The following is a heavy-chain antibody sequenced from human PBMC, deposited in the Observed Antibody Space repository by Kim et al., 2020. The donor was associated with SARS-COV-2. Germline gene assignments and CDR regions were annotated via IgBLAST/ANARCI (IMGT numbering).Heavy chain of an antibody. CDR3: ARGGNY. J-gene: IGHJ4*02. Sequence: TNTGNPTYAQGFTGRFVFSLDTSVSTAYLQISSLKAEDTAVYYCARGGNYWGQGTLVTVSS. V-gene: IGHV7-4-1*02. D-gene: IGHD3-16*01. CDR2: TNTGNP.